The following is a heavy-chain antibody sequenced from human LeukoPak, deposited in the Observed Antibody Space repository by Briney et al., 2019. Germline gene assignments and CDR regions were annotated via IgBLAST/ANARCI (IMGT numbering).Heavy chain of an antibody. J-gene: IGHJ4*02. V-gene: IGHV6-1*01. CDR1: GDSVSSKSAA. D-gene: IGHD3-16*01. CDR3: ARLGGREIAY. Sequence: SQTLSLTCAISGDSVSSKSAAWNWIRQSPSRGLEWLGRTYYRSKWYNDYAVSVKSQIIINSDTSKNRFSLQLNSVTPEDTAVYYCARLGGREIAYWGQGTLVTVSS. CDR2: TYYRSKWYN.